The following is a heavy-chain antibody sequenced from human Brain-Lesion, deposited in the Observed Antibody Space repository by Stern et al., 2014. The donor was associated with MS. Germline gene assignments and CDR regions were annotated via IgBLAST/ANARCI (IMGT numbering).Heavy chain of an antibody. CDR1: GGAVSSGDRY. V-gene: IGHV4-31*03. Sequence: VQLVQSDPGLVKPSQTLSLTCTVSGGAVSSGDRYWSWIRQHPAKGLEWIGYISYSGNTYYNPSLESRVTISMDRSKNQFSLKLRSVTAADTAVYYCARVTEFLRFFYPDYWGQGIRVTVSS. CDR3: ARVTEFLRFFYPDY. D-gene: IGHD3-3*01. J-gene: IGHJ4*02. CDR2: ISYSGNT.